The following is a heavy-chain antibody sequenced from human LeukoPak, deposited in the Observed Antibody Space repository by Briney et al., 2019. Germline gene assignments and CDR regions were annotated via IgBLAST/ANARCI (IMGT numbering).Heavy chain of an antibody. V-gene: IGHV4-39*02. CDR2: IYYSGST. CDR3: AREDHDYGDPY. CDR1: GGSISSYY. J-gene: IGHJ4*02. Sequence: PSETLSLTCTISGGSISSYYWGWIRQPPGKGLEWIGSIYYSGSTYYNPSLKSRVTISVDTSKNQFSLKLSSVTAADTAVYYCAREDHDYGDPYWGQGTLVTVSS. D-gene: IGHD4-17*01.